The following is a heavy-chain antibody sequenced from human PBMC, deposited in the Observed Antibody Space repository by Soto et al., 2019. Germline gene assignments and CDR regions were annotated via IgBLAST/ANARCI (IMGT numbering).Heavy chain of an antibody. Sequence: QVQLEESGGALVKPGGSLRLSCAASGFSFRDYYMSWIRQAPGKGLEWISYISGSGNTIYYADSVKGRFIISRDNAKNSLFLQMNSLRADDTAVYYCARDRLPMVVVVMGWFDPWGQGTLVTVSS. CDR2: ISGSGNTI. V-gene: IGHV3-11*01. D-gene: IGHD3-22*01. CDR3: ARDRLPMVVVVMGWFDP. J-gene: IGHJ5*02. CDR1: GFSFRDYY.